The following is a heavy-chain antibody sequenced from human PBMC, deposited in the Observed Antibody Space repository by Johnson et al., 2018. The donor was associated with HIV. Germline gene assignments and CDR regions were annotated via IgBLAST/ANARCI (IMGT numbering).Heavy chain of an antibody. CDR1: GFTVSSNY. CDR2: IYSGGST. J-gene: IGHJ3*02. CDR3: ARGRAYYYDSSGDAFDI. D-gene: IGHD3-22*01. V-gene: IGHV3-53*01. Sequence: EVLLLESGGGLIQPGGSLRLSCAASGFTVSSNYMSWVRQAPGKGLEWVSVIYSGGSTYYADSVKGRFTISRDNSKNTLYLQMNSLRAEDTAVYYCARGRAYYYDSSGDAFDIWGQGTMVTVSS.